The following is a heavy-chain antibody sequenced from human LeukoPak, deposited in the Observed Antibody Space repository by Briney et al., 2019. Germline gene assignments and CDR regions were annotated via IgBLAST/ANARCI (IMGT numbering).Heavy chain of an antibody. D-gene: IGHD3-10*01. V-gene: IGHV4-4*02. CDR2: IYHSGST. J-gene: IGHJ2*01. CDR1: GGSISSSNW. CDR3: ARDPITMVRGVIADL. Sequence: SGTLSLTCAVSGGSISSSNWWSWVRQPPGKGLEWIGEIYHSGSTNYNPSLKSRVTISVDKSKNQFSLKLSSVTAADTAVYYCARDPITMVRGVIADLWGRGTLVTVSS.